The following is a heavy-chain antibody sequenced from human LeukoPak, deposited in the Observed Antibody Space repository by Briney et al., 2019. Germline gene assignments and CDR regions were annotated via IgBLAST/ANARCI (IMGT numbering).Heavy chain of an antibody. D-gene: IGHD2/OR15-2a*01. Sequence: SETLSLTCTVSGGSISSYYWSWIRQPPGKGLEWIGEINHSGSTNYNPSLKSRVTISVDTSKNQFSLKLSSVTAADTAVYYCARKNYLFDYWGQGTLVTVSS. CDR1: GGSISSYY. CDR2: INHSGST. CDR3: ARKNYLFDY. V-gene: IGHV4-34*01. J-gene: IGHJ4*02.